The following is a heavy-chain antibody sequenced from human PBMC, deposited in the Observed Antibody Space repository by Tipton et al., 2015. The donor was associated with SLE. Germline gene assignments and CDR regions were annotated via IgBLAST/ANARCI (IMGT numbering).Heavy chain of an antibody. CDR3: ARGGITLFSHFDY. CDR2: ISYDGSNK. D-gene: IGHD3-10*01. Sequence: SLRLSCAASGFTFSSYAMHWVRQAPGKGLEWVAVISYDGSNKYYADSVKGRFTISRDNSKNTLYLQMNSLRAEDTAVYYCARGGITLFSHFDYWGQGTLVTVSS. CDR1: GFTFSSYA. J-gene: IGHJ4*02. V-gene: IGHV3-30*04.